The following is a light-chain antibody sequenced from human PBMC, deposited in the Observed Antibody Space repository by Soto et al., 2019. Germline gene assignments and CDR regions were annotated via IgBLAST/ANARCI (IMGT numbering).Light chain of an antibody. J-gene: IGLJ1*01. Sequence: QSALTQPPSAAGSPGQSVTISCTGTKNAMGFYRFLSWYPHHPAKPPTLIIYSVVHPPSAVPDRFSGSTSGNSPSLPLSGLLAANEADYFCQSYAGSNTNVFGSGTKGPVL. CDR1: KNAMGFYRF. CDR2: SVV. CDR3: QSYAGSNTNV. V-gene: IGLV2-8*01.